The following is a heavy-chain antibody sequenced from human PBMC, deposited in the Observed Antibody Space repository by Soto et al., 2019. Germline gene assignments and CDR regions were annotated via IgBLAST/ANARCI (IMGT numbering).Heavy chain of an antibody. CDR1: GDTISSTGW. Sequence: PSETLSLTCSVSGDTISSTGWWSWVRLSPGKGLEWIGEIYHLGRTNYNPSLKSRVTLSIDKSNNQFSLTLTSVTAADTAVYFCARTGKFYYYDTTGLPFDPWGPGILVTVSS. J-gene: IGHJ5*02. D-gene: IGHD3-22*01. V-gene: IGHV4-4*02. CDR2: IYHLGRT. CDR3: ARTGKFYYYDTTGLPFDP.